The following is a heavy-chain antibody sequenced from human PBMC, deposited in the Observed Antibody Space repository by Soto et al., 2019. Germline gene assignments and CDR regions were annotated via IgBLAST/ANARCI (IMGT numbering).Heavy chain of an antibody. D-gene: IGHD6-19*01. V-gene: IGHV3-23*01. Sequence: GSLRLSCVASGFNFKKFAMAWVRQAAGEGLEWVSGISCCGGSASYADSVKGRFSIVRDDSKNTVSLQLNSLRVEDTAQYYCAKADGQQWLIPHLDNWGQGTLVTVSS. CDR2: ISCCGGSA. J-gene: IGHJ4*02. CDR3: AKADGQQWLIPHLDN. CDR1: GFNFKKFA.